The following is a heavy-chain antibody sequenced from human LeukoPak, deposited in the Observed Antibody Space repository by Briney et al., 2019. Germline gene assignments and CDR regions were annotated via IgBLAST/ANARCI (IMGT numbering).Heavy chain of an antibody. D-gene: IGHD3-16*02. Sequence: PSETLSLTCTVSGGSISSYYWSWIRQPPGKGLEWIGEINHSGSTNYNPSLKSRVTISVDTSKNQFSLKLSSVTAADTAVYYCARTFYDYVWGSYRPFDYWGQGTLVTVSS. CDR2: INHSGST. J-gene: IGHJ4*02. CDR3: ARTFYDYVWGSYRPFDY. CDR1: GGSISSYY. V-gene: IGHV4-34*01.